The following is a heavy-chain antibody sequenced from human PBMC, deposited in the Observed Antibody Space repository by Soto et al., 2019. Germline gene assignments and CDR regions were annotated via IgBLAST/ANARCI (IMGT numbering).Heavy chain of an antibody. D-gene: IGHD3-22*01. J-gene: IGHJ4*02. CDR2: ISGSGGST. CDR3: AKRPTDLYYDSSGYPDY. V-gene: IGHV3-23*01. Sequence: GGSLRLSCAASGFTFSSYAMSWVRQAPGKGLEWVSAISGSGGSTYYADSVKGRFTISRDNSKNTLYLQMNSLRAEDTAVYYCAKRPTDLYYDSSGYPDYWGQGTLVTGSS. CDR1: GFTFSSYA.